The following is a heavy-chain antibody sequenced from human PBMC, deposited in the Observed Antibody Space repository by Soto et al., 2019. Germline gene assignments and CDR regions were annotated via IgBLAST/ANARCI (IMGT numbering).Heavy chain of an antibody. V-gene: IGHV1-8*01. CDR3: ARERSAAGTGWFDP. D-gene: IGHD6-13*01. J-gene: IGHJ5*02. Sequence: QVQLVQSGAEVKKPGASVKVSCKASGYTFTSYDINWVRQATGQRLEWMGWMNPNSGNTGYAQKFQGRVTMTRNTSISTAYMELSSLRYEDTAVYYCARERSAAGTGWFDPWGQGTLVTVSS. CDR2: MNPNSGNT. CDR1: GYTFTSYD.